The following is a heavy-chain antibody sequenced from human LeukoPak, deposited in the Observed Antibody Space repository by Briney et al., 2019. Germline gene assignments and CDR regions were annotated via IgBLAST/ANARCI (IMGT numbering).Heavy chain of an antibody. CDR3: ARAAYYYDGSGYYLGD. V-gene: IGHV1-2*06. CDR2: INPNSGGT. J-gene: IGHJ4*02. D-gene: IGHD3-22*01. Sequence: VASEKVSCKASGYTFTDYYMHWVRQAPGQGLEWMGRINPNSGGTNYAQKFQARVTMTRDTSISTAYMELSRLRSDDTALYYCARAAYYYDGSGYYLGDWGQGTLVTVSS. CDR1: GYTFTDYY.